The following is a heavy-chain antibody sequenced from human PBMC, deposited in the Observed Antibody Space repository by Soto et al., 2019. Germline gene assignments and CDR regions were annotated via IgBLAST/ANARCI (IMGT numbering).Heavy chain of an antibody. Sequence: EVQLLESGGGLVQPGGSLRLSCAASGFTFSSYAMSWVRQAPGKGLEWVSAISGSGGSTYYADSVKGRFTISRDNSKNTLYLQRNSLRAEDTAVYYCAKDRQWVGNWNWFDPWGQGTLVTVSS. CDR3: AKDRQWVGNWNWFDP. V-gene: IGHV3-23*01. CDR1: GFTFSSYA. D-gene: IGHD6-19*01. J-gene: IGHJ5*02. CDR2: ISGSGGST.